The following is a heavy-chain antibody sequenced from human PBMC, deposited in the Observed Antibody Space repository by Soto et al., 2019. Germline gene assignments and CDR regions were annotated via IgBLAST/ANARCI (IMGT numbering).Heavy chain of an antibody. CDR1: GFTFSSYG. Sequence: QVQLVESGGGVVQPGRSLRLSCAASGFTFSSYGMHWVRQAPGKGLEWVAVISYDGSNKYYADSVKGRFTISRDNSKNTLYLQINSLRAEDTAVYYCAKDPYSYGYECWYFDLWGRGTLVTVSS. V-gene: IGHV3-30*18. J-gene: IGHJ2*01. CDR3: AKDPYSYGYECWYFDL. CDR2: ISYDGSNK. D-gene: IGHD5-18*01.